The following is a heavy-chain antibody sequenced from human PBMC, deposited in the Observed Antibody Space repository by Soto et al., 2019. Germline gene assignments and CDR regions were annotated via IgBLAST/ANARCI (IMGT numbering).Heavy chain of an antibody. CDR3: AHFYASGHI. Sequence: SETLSLTCDVPGDTISTGGYTWAWIRQPPGKALEWIGHTYHSGNPYYNPSLTSRVIISVDRSENQFSLKMTSVTAADTAVYYCAHFYASGHIWGRGTLVTVSS. CDR1: GDTISTGGYT. CDR2: TYHSGNP. J-gene: IGHJ4*02. D-gene: IGHD3-10*01. V-gene: IGHV4-30-2*01.